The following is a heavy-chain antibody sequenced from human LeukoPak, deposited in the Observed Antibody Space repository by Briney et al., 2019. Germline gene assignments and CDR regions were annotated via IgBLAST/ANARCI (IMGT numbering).Heavy chain of an antibody. CDR3: PYGNGMNFDY. Sequence: GGSLRLSCAASGFTFSSYGMHWVRQAPGKGLEWVAFIRYDGSNKYYADSVKGRFTISRDNSKNTLYRQMNSLRAEDTAVYYCPYGNGMNFDYWGQGTLVTVSS. D-gene: IGHD1-26*01. J-gene: IGHJ4*02. CDR2: IRYDGSNK. CDR1: GFTFSSYG. V-gene: IGHV3-30*02.